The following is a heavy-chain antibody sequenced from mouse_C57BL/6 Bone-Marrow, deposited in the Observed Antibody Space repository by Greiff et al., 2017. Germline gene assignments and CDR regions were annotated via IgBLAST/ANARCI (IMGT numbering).Heavy chain of an antibody. CDR1: GFNIKDDY. V-gene: IGHV14-4*01. CDR2: IDPENGDT. CDR3: TTHYGSSYYFDY. J-gene: IGHJ2*01. Sequence: EVMLVESGAELVRPGASVKLSCTASGFNIKDDYMHWVKQRPEQGLEWIGWIDPENGDTEYASKFQGKATITADTSSNTAYLQLSRLTSEDTAVYYCTTHYGSSYYFDYWGQGTTLTVSS. D-gene: IGHD1-1*01.